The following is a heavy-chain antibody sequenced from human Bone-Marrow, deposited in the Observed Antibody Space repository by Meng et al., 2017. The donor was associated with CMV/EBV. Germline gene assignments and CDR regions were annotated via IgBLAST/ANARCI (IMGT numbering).Heavy chain of an antibody. Sequence: GGSLRLSCAASGFTVISNYMSWVRQAPGKGLEWVSTIYSSGSTYYADSVKSRFTISRDNSKNTLYLQMNSPRADDTAMYYCARNNRGRHVGRYYHNGMDVWGQGTTVTVSS. J-gene: IGHJ6*02. CDR3: ARNNRGRHVGRYYHNGMDV. V-gene: IGHV3-53*01. D-gene: IGHD1/OR15-1a*01. CDR1: GFTVISNY. CDR2: IYSSGST.